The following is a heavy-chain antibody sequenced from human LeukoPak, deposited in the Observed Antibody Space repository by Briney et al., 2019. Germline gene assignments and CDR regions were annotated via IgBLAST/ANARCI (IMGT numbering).Heavy chain of an antibody. Sequence: TGGSLRLSCAASGFTVSTNDMSWVRQAPGKGLEWASLTYSAGDTYYADSVKGRFSISRDNSKNTLLLQMNSLRAEDSAVYYCARGLVGASGDAFDIWGQGTMVTVSS. CDR2: TYSAGDT. D-gene: IGHD1-26*01. V-gene: IGHV3-53*01. J-gene: IGHJ3*02. CDR3: ARGLVGASGDAFDI. CDR1: GFTVSTND.